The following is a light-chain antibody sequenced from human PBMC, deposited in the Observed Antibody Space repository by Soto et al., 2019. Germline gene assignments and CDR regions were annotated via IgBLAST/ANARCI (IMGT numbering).Light chain of an antibody. V-gene: IGLV2-8*01. CDR1: SSDVGAYDY. Sequence: QSALTQPPSASGSPGQSVTISCTGTSSDVGAYDYVSWYQQHPGKAPKLMIYEVSQRPSGVPDRFSGSKSGNTASLTISGLQAEDEGDYYCCSFTTSSTLVFGTGTKLTVL. J-gene: IGLJ1*01. CDR3: CSFTTSSTLV. CDR2: EVS.